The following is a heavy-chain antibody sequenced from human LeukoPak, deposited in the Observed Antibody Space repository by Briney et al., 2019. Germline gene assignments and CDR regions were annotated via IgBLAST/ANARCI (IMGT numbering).Heavy chain of an antibody. CDR2: ISSSSDSI. Sequence: GGSLRLSCAAAGFTFSSYGMNWVRQAPGKRLEWVSYISSSSDSIYYADSVKGRFTISRDNAENSLYLQMNSLRDEDTAVYYCARAMRSGYDYWGQGTLVTVSS. J-gene: IGHJ4*02. CDR1: GFTFSSYG. D-gene: IGHD5-12*01. CDR3: ARAMRSGYDY. V-gene: IGHV3-48*02.